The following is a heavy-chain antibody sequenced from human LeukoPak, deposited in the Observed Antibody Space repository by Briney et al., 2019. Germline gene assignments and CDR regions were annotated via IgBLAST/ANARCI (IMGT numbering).Heavy chain of an antibody. CDR3: AKGPDYDILTPIDY. Sequence: ASVKVSCKTSGYTFTSYDINWVRQATGQGLEWMGWMNPNSGNTGYGQKFQGRVTITRNTSVSTAYMELSSLRSEDMALYYCAKGPDYDILTPIDYWGQGTLVTVSS. CDR1: GYTFTSYD. CDR2: MNPNSGNT. D-gene: IGHD3-9*01. V-gene: IGHV1-8*03. J-gene: IGHJ4*02.